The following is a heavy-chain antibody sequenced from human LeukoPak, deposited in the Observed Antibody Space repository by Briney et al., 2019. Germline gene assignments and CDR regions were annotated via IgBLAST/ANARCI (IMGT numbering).Heavy chain of an antibody. CDR1: GFTFSTYG. D-gene: IGHD3-22*01. Sequence: PGGSLRLSCAAPGFTFSTYGMHWVRQARGKGLEWVAVIWYDESNKYYADSVKGRFTISRDNSKNTLYLQMNSLRAEDRAVYYCARERERGGGPYYPDYWGQGTLVTVSS. V-gene: IGHV3-33*01. J-gene: IGHJ4*02. CDR3: ARERERGGGPYYPDY. CDR2: IWYDESNK.